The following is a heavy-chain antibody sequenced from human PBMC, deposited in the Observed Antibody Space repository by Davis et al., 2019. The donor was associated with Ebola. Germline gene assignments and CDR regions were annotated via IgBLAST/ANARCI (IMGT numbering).Heavy chain of an antibody. V-gene: IGHV3-33*01. Sequence: PGGSLRLSCAASGFTFSSYGMHWVRQAPGKGLEWVAVIWYDGSNKYYADSVKGRFTISRDNSKNTLYLQMNSLRAEDTAVYYCARDALPRIAAAGKGSRWFDPWGQGTLVTVSS. J-gene: IGHJ5*02. CDR1: GFTFSSYG. D-gene: IGHD6-13*01. CDR3: ARDALPRIAAAGKGSRWFDP. CDR2: IWYDGSNK.